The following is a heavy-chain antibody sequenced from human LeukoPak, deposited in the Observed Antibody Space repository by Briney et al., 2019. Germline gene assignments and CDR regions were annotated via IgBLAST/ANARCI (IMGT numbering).Heavy chain of an antibody. V-gene: IGHV3-66*01. J-gene: IGHJ5*02. CDR1: GFSVSGIH. CDR3: ARGNGNVGGRLDP. Sequence: GGSLRLSCVASGFSVSGIHMNWVRQAPGKELKWVSGLYAGGATYYADSMGGRFTISRDHSKNTLYLQMTNLRVDDTAIYYCARGNGNVGGRLDPWGQGTRVTVSS. CDR2: LYAGGAT. D-gene: IGHD2-8*01.